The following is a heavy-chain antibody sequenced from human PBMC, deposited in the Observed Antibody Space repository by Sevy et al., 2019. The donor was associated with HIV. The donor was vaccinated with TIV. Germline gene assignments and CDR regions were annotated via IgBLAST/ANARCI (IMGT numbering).Heavy chain of an antibody. J-gene: IGHJ4*02. D-gene: IGHD4-17*01. CDR2: IKQDGSEK. CDR1: GFTFSSYW. V-gene: IGHV3-7*03. Sequence: GGSLRLSCAASGFTFSSYWMSWVRHAPGKGLEWVANIKQDGSEKYYVDSVKGRFTISRDNAKNSLYLQMNSLRAEDTAVYYCAREASLHPSYDYGDYVDHDVVVVIWGYFDYWGQGTLVTVSS. CDR3: AREASLHPSYDYGDYVDHDVVVVIWGYFDY.